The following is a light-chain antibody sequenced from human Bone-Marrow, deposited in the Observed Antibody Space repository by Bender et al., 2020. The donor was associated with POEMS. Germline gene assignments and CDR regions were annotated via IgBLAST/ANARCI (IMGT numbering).Light chain of an antibody. V-gene: IGLV1-44*01. CDR3: AVRDDSLNGWV. Sequence: QSVLTQSPSASGTPGQRVTISCSGGSSNIGAHAGNWYQHLPGTAPKLLIYSSHRRPSEVPDRFSGSRSGTSASLAISGVQYEGEAGYYYAVRDDSLNGWVFGGETNLTIL. J-gene: IGLJ3*02. CDR1: SSNIGAHA. CDR2: SSH.